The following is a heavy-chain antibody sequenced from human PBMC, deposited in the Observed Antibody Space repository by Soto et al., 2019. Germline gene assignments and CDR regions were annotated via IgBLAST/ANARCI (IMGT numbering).Heavy chain of an antibody. Sequence: ASVKVSCKASGYTFTSYDINWVRQATGQGLEWMGWMNPNSGNTGYAQKFQGRVTMTRNTSISTAYMELSSLRSEDTAVYYCARVVVVPAAMYSPDYYYYYMDVWGKGTTVTVSS. J-gene: IGHJ6*03. CDR1: GYTFTSYD. CDR2: MNPNSGNT. D-gene: IGHD2-2*01. V-gene: IGHV1-8*01. CDR3: ARVVVVPAAMYSPDYYYYYMDV.